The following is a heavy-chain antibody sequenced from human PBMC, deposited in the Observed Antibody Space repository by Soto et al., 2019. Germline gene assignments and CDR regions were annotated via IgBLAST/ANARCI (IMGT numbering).Heavy chain of an antibody. CDR3: ARGGPTETYYYYGMDV. Sequence: ASVKVSCNASGYTFTSYGISWVRQAPGQGLEWMGWISAYNGNTNYAQKLQGRVTMTTDTSTSTAYMELRSLRSDDTAVYYCARGGPTETYYYYGMDVWGQGTTVTVSS. CDR1: GYTFTSYG. D-gene: IGHD4-4*01. CDR2: ISAYNGNT. V-gene: IGHV1-18*01. J-gene: IGHJ6*02.